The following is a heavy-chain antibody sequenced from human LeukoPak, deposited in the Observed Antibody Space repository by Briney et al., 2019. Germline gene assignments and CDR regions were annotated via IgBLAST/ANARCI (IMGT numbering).Heavy chain of an antibody. J-gene: IGHJ6*02. V-gene: IGHV4-34*01. D-gene: IGHD3-9*01. CDR2: INHSGST. CDR1: GGSFSGYY. CDR3: ARVRVLRYFDWPTPYYYYGMDA. Sequence: PSETLSLTCAVYGGSFSGYYWSWIRQPPGKGLEWIGEINHSGSTNYNPSLKSRVTISVDTSKNQFSLKLSSVTAADTAVYYCARVRVLRYFDWPTPYYYYGMDAWGQGTTVTVSS.